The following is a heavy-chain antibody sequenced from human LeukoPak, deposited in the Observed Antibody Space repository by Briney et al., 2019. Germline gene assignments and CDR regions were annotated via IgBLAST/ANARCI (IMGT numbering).Heavy chain of an antibody. V-gene: IGHV3-64*01. D-gene: IGHD1-26*01. CDR2: ISSYGDST. J-gene: IGHJ4*02. CDR3: ARDRFPQKSMVGAPFDY. Sequence: GGSLRLSCAASGFTVTNHVLHWVRQAPGKGLEYVSAISSYGDSTYYANSVKGRFTISRDNSKNTLYLQMGSLRTEDMAVYYCARDRFPQKSMVGAPFDYWGQGTLVTVSS. CDR1: GFTVTNHV.